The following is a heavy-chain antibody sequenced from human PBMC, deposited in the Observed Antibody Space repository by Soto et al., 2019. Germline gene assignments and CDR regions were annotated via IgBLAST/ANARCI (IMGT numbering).Heavy chain of an antibody. D-gene: IGHD1-7*01. J-gene: IGHJ5*02. V-gene: IGHV4-39*02. CDR1: GGSISSSSYY. CDR3: GREGRELGGAYTWFDP. Sequence: SETLSLTCTVSGGSISSSSYYWGWIRQPPGKGLEWIGTIYYSGSTSYNPSLKRRVTMSVDTSKNQFSLRLSSVTAADTAVYYCGREGRELGGAYTWFDPWGQGTLVTVSS. CDR2: IYYSGST.